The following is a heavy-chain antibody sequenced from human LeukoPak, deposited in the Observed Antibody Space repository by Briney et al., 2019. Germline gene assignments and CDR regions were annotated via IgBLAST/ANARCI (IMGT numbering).Heavy chain of an antibody. CDR1: GGSISIYY. CDR3: ARGEDSIAAAGIGVGDY. Sequence: SETLSLTCTACGGSISIYYWSCIRQPPEKGLECTGYNYYSGSTNYNPSLKSRVTISIDTSKNHLSLQMSSVTAADTAVYYCARGEDSIAAAGIGVGDYWGQGTLVTVSS. J-gene: IGHJ4*02. D-gene: IGHD6-13*01. V-gene: IGHV4-59*01. CDR2: NYYSGST.